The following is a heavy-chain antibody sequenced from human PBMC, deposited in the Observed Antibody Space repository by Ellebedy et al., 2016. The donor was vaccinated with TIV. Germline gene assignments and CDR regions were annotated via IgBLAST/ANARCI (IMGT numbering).Heavy chain of an antibody. CDR1: GFTFSGYA. V-gene: IGHV3-23*01. Sequence: GESLKISCASSGFTFSGYAISWVRQTPMKGLEWVSHITATGGTTYYADSVKGRFTISRDNAKNSLSLQMDSLRAEDTAVYYCTTRPPYNWDNGGSHWFDPWGQGTLVTVSS. J-gene: IGHJ5*02. CDR3: TTRPPYNWDNGGSHWFDP. CDR2: ITATGGTT. D-gene: IGHD1/OR15-1a*01.